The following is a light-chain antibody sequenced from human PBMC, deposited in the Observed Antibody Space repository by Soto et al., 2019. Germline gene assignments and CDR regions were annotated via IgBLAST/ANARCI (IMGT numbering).Light chain of an antibody. J-gene: IGKJ4*01. V-gene: IGKV3D-15*01. CDR3: QQYNYWHLT. Sequence: EIGMTHTPATLYESPGDVATLSCRASQSVDSNLAWYEQKPGQTPRLLMYGASTRPTGIPARFSGSGSGTELTLTIISLQSEDYAVYYCQQYNYWHLTFGGGTKVDI. CDR1: QSVDSN. CDR2: GAS.